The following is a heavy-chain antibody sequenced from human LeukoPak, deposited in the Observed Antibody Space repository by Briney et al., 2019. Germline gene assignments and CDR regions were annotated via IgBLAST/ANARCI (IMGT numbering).Heavy chain of an antibody. CDR2: VYYSGST. J-gene: IGHJ6*03. Sequence: SETLSLTCTVAGGSVSSSSYCWGWLRQPPGKGLEWIGSVYYSGSTYYNPSLKSRVTISVDTSKNQFSLKLSSVTAADTAVYYCARGNYDILTGYRGYYYMDVWGKGTTVTVSS. V-gene: IGHV4-39*01. D-gene: IGHD3-9*01. CDR1: GGSVSSSSYC. CDR3: ARGNYDILTGYRGYYYMDV.